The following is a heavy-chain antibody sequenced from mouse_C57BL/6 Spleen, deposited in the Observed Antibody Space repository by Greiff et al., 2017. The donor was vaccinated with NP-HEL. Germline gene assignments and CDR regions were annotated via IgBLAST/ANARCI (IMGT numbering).Heavy chain of an antibody. CDR2: INPNNGGT. J-gene: IGHJ3*01. CDR3: ARRIYYGIPFAY. Sequence: VQLQQSGPELVKPGASVKISCKASGYTFTDYYMNWVKQSHGKSLEWIGDINPNNGGTSYNQKFKGKATLTVDKSSSTAYMELRSLTSEDSAVYYCARRIYYGIPFAYWGQGTLVTVSA. V-gene: IGHV1-26*01. CDR1: GYTFTDYY. D-gene: IGHD2-1*01.